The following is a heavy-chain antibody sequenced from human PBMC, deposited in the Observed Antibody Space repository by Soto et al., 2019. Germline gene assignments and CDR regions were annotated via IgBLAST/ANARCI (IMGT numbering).Heavy chain of an antibody. Sequence: PSQTLSLTCAISGDSVSSNSAAWNWIRQSPSRGLEWRGRTYYRSRWYNDYAVSVKSRITVNPATSKNQFSLPLNSVTLEHTAVYYCAGTTSLQWSYMDVCDKATKATVSS. D-gene: IGHD1-7*01. CDR2: TYYRSRWYN. J-gene: IGHJ6*03. V-gene: IGHV6-1*01. CDR1: GDSVSSNSAA. CDR3: AGTTSLQWSYMDV.